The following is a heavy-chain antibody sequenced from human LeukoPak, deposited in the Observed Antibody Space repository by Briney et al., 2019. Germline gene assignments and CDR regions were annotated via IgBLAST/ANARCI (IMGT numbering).Heavy chain of an antibody. CDR1: GYTFTSYA. CDR2: INAGNGNT. J-gene: IGHJ4*02. V-gene: IGHV1-3*01. Sequence: ASVKVSCKASGYTFTSYAMHWVRQAPGQRLEWMGWINAGNGNTKYSQKFQGRVTITRDTSASTAYMELSSLRSEDTAVYYCAAQRVYCSGGSRSLDNFDYWGQGTLVTVSS. CDR3: AAQRVYCSGGSRSLDNFDY. D-gene: IGHD2-15*01.